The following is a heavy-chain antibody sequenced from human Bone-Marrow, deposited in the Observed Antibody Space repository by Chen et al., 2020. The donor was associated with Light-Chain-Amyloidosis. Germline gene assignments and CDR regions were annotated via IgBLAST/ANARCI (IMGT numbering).Heavy chain of an antibody. CDR3: ARGHLNNFDL. V-gene: IGHV3-23*01. CDR2: INSSGGST. D-gene: IGHD3-3*02. J-gene: IGHJ2*01. CDR1: EFNFNNDA. Sequence: EVQLLASGGGLVQRGGSLRLSCAASEFNFNNDAMSWVRQAPGKGLEWVSGINSSGGSTYYIDSVKGRFTISRDNSKNTLYLQMNSLRADDTAVYFCARGHLNNFDLWGRGTLVTVSA.